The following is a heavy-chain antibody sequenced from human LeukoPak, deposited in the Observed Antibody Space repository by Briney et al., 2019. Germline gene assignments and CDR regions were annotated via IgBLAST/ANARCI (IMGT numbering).Heavy chain of an antibody. CDR3: ARSQSVYSSSYYFDY. CDR1: GYIFTSYW. V-gene: IGHV5-51*01. D-gene: IGHD6-6*01. Sequence: GESLKISCRASGYIFTSYWLGWVRQTPDKGLEWVGIIHPGDSDPRYSPSFQGQVTISADKSISTAYLQWSSLKASDTAMYYCARSQSVYSSSYYFDYWGQGTLVTVSS. CDR2: IHPGDSDP. J-gene: IGHJ4*02.